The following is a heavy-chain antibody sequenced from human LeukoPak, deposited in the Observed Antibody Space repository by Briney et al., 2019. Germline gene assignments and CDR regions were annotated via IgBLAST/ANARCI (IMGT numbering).Heavy chain of an antibody. D-gene: IGHD3-9*01. CDR1: GYTFTSYG. Sequence: ASVKVSCTASGYTFTSYGISWVRQAPGQGLEWMGWISAYNGNTNYAQKLQGRVTMTTDTSTSTAYMELRSLRSDDTAVYYCARVYDILTDRWGTMDVWGKGTTVTVSS. J-gene: IGHJ6*03. CDR3: ARVYDILTDRWGTMDV. CDR2: ISAYNGNT. V-gene: IGHV1-18*01.